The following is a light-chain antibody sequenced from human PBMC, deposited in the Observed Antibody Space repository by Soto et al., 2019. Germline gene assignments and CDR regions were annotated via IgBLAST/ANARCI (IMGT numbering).Light chain of an antibody. Sequence: EIVLTQSPATLSLSPGERATLSCRASQSVSSYLAWYQQKPGQAPRLLIYGISNRATGIPARFSGSGSGTDFTLTISSLEPEDFAVYYCQQRGNWPPAITFGQGTRLEIK. J-gene: IGKJ5*01. CDR2: GIS. CDR3: QQRGNWPPAIT. CDR1: QSVSSY. V-gene: IGKV3-11*01.